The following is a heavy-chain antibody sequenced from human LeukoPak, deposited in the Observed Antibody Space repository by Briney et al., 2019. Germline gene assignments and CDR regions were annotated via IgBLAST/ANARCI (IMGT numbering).Heavy chain of an antibody. D-gene: IGHD2-21*02. V-gene: IGHV3-33*01. Sequence: PGGSLRFSCAASGFTFSSYGLHWVRQAPGKGLEWVAVIWYDGSNKYYADSVKGRFTISRDNSKNTLYLQMNSLRAEDTAVYYCAREEVVTRGMDVWGQGTTVTVSS. J-gene: IGHJ6*02. CDR2: IWYDGSNK. CDR3: AREEVVTRGMDV. CDR1: GFTFSSYG.